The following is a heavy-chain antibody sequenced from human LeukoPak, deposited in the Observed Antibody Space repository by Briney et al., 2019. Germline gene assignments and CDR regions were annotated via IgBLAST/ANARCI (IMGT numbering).Heavy chain of an antibody. V-gene: IGHV3-23*01. CDR3: AKDRGWWTYFDY. CDR1: GFTFSSYG. D-gene: IGHD6-19*01. CDR2: ISGSGGST. J-gene: IGHJ4*02. Sequence: GGTLRLSCAASGFTFSSYGMSWVRQAPGKGLEWVSAISGSGGSTYYADSVKGRFTISRDNSKNTLYLQMNSLRAEDTAVYYCAKDRGWWTYFDYWGQGTLVTVSS.